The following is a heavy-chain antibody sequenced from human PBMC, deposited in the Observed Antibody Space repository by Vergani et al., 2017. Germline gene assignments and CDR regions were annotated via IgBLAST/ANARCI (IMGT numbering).Heavy chain of an antibody. V-gene: IGHV1-18*01. CDR1: GYTFTSYG. Sequence: QVQLVQSGAEVKKPGASVKVSCKASGYTFTSYGISWVRQAPGQGLEWMGWISAYNGNTNYAQKLQGRVTMTTDTSTGTAYMELRRLRSDDTAVYYCAGAPPATAGYGGAFDIWGQGTMVTVSS. J-gene: IGHJ3*02. D-gene: IGHD1-1*01. CDR3: AGAPPATAGYGGAFDI. CDR2: ISAYNGNT.